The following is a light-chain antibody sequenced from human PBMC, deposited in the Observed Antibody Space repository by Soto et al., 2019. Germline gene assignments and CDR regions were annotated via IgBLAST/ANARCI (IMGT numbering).Light chain of an antibody. J-gene: IGKJ1*01. CDR2: RAS. Sequence: EIVMTQSPATLAVSPGDTATLSCRASQSLGGNLAWYQQKPGQAPRLLIFRASSRATGVPARFSASGSGTEFTLTISVLQSEDFAVYYCQQYNNWPPWTFGPGTKVDI. CDR1: QSLGGN. CDR3: QQYNNWPPWT. V-gene: IGKV3-15*01.